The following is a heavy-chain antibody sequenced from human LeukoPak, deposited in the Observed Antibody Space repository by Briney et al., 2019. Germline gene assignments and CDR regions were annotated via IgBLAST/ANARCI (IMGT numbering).Heavy chain of an antibody. D-gene: IGHD6-13*01. Sequence: GGSLRLSCAASGFTFSSYAMHWVRQAPGKGLEWVAVISYDGSNKYYADSVKGRFTISRDNSKNTLYLQMNSLRAEDTAVYYCARDRAAAGTGGDDAFDIWGQGTMVTASS. J-gene: IGHJ3*02. CDR1: GFTFSSYA. V-gene: IGHV3-30-3*01. CDR3: ARDRAAAGTGGDDAFDI. CDR2: ISYDGSNK.